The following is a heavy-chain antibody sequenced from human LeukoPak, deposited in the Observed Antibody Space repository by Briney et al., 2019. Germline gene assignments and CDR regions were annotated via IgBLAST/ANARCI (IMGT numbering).Heavy chain of an antibody. CDR1: GGSISSYY. V-gene: IGHV4-59*04. CDR2: IYYSGST. Sequence: EPSETLSLTCTVSGGSISSYYWSWIRQPPGKGLEWIGSIYYSGSTYYNSSLKSRVTISVDTSKNQFSLKLSSVTAADTAVYYCARLSPDNYDYVWGSYRPILDSWGQGTLVTVSS. D-gene: IGHD3-16*02. CDR3: ARLSPDNYDYVWGSYRPILDS. J-gene: IGHJ5*01.